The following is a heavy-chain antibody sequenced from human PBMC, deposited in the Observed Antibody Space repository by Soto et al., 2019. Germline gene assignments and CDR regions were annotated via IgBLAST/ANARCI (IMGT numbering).Heavy chain of an antibody. J-gene: IGHJ5*02. CDR1: GYTFTSYA. CDR3: ARGCSGGDADRFDP. V-gene: IGHV1-3*01. CDR2: INAGNGNT. D-gene: IGHD2-15*01. Sequence: SVKVYCKASGYTFTSYAMHWVRQAPGQRLEWMGWINAGNGNTKYSQKFQGRVTITRDTSASTAYMELSSLRSEDTAVYYCARGCSGGDADRFDPWGQGSPVIVSS.